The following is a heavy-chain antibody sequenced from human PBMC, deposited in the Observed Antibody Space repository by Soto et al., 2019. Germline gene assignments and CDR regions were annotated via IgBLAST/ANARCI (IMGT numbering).Heavy chain of an antibody. CDR1: GYTFDGYG. D-gene: IGHD4-17*01. Sequence: ASVKVSCKASGYTFDGYGITWGRQAPGQGLEWMGWINTYSGNTHYAQKFQGRVNLTTDTSSSTAYMELRGLRSDDPAVYYCARDLRRGNSSPPSDYWGQGALTPVSS. CDR3: ARDLRRGNSSPPSDY. V-gene: IGHV1-18*01. CDR2: INTYSGNT. J-gene: IGHJ4*02.